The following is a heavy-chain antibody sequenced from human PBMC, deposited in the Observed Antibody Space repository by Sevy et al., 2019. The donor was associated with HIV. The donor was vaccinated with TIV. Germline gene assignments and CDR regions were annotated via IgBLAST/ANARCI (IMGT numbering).Heavy chain of an antibody. J-gene: IGHJ3*02. CDR1: GFTFSSYS. Sequence: GGSLRLSCAASGFTFSSYSMNWVRQAPGKGLEWVSYISSSSSTIYYADSVKGRFTISRDNAKNLLYLQRNSLRDQDTAVYYCARDGPPAYYYDSSGIGGDAFDIWGQGTMVTVSS. D-gene: IGHD3-22*01. CDR3: ARDGPPAYYYDSSGIGGDAFDI. V-gene: IGHV3-48*02. CDR2: ISSSSSTI.